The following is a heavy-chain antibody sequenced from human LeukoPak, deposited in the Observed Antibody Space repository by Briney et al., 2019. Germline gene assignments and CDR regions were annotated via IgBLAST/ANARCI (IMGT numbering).Heavy chain of an antibody. V-gene: IGHV3-48*02. CDR2: ISSSSTI. CDR1: GFTFSTYS. D-gene: IGHD3-9*01. CDR3: ARALYYDILTGYNY. J-gene: IGHJ4*02. Sequence: GGSLRLSCAASGFTFSTYSMNWVRQAPGKGLEWVSYISSSSTIYYADSVKGRFTISRDNAKNSLYLQMNSLRDEDTAVYYCARALYYDILTGYNYWGQGTLVTVSS.